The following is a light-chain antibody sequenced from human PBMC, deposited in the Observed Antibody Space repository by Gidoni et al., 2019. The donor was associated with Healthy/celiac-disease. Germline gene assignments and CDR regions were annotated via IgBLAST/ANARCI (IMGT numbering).Light chain of an antibody. CDR2: AEA. CDR1: QSISSY. J-gene: IGKJ3*01. CDR3: QQSYSTSST. Sequence: DIQMTPSPSSLSASVGDRVTITCRASQSISSYLNWYQQKPGNAPKLLIYAEASLQSGVPSRVIGSGSGTDFTLTISSLQPEDVATYYCQQSYSTSSTFGPGTKVDIK. V-gene: IGKV1-39*01.